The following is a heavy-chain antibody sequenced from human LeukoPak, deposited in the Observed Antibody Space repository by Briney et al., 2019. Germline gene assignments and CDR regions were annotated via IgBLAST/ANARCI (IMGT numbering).Heavy chain of an antibody. CDR2: ISSDGSST. J-gene: IGHJ4*02. D-gene: IGHD4-17*01. CDR1: GFSLSTYW. Sequence: GGSLRLSCAASGFSLSTYWMYWVRQAPGKGLVWVSRISSDGSSTNYADSVKGRFTISRDNAKNTLYLQVNSLRAEDTAVYYCATGDGDSRYYFDSWGQGTLVTVSS. V-gene: IGHV3-74*01. CDR3: ATGDGDSRYYFDS.